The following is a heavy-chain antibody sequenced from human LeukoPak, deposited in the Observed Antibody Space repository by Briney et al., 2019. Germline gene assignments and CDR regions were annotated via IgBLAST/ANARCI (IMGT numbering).Heavy chain of an antibody. J-gene: IGHJ6*02. Sequence: GGSLRLSCAASGFTFSSYWMSWVRQAPGKGLEWVANIKQDGSEKYYVDSVKGRFTISRDNAKNSLYLQMNSLRAEDTAVYYCARVLTPLYYYGSGSYSPHYYYYGMDVWGQGTTVTVSS. CDR2: IKQDGSEK. CDR3: ARVLTPLYYYGSGSYSPHYYYYGMDV. CDR1: GFTFSSYW. V-gene: IGHV3-7*01. D-gene: IGHD3-10*01.